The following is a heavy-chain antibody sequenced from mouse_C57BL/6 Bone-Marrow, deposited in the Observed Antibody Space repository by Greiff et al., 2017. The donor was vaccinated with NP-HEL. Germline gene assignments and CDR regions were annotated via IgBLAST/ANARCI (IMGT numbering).Heavy chain of an antibody. J-gene: IGHJ3*01. D-gene: IGHD1-1*01. V-gene: IGHV3-1*01. Sequence: VQLKESGPGMVKPSQSLSLTCTVTGYSITSGYDWHWIRHFPGNKLEWMGYISYSGSTNYNPSLKSRISITHDTSKNHFFLKLNSVTTEDTATYYCAREDLLAWFAYWGQGTLVTVSA. CDR2: ISYSGST. CDR3: AREDLLAWFAY. CDR1: GYSITSGYD.